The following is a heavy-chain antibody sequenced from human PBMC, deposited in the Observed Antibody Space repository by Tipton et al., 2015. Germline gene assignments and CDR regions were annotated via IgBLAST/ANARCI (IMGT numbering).Heavy chain of an antibody. D-gene: IGHD3-9*01. V-gene: IGHV4-38-2*01. CDR1: AYSISTDYY. CDR2: IYHRGDT. CDR3: ACQDYDSLTRDYQTVDY. Sequence: TLSLTCAVSAYSISTDYYWVWIRQPPGKGLEWIGSIYHRGDTNYNPSLKSRVTISRDTSKNQFSLKLTSVTAADTAVYYWACQDYDSLTRDYQTVDYWGQGTLVTVSS. J-gene: IGHJ4*02.